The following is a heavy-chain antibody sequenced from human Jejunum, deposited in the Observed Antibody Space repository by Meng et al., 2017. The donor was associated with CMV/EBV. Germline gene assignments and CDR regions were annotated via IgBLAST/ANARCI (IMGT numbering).Heavy chain of an antibody. V-gene: IGHV3-7*01. CDR3: ARDPFTGMDV. CDR1: GFTFSSYW. D-gene: IGHD3-16*01. Sequence: CAASGFTFSSYWMSWVRQAPGKGLEWVDNIKQDGSEKYYVDSVKGRFTISRDNAKPSLYLQMNSLRAEDTAVYYCARDPFTGMDVWGQGTTVTVSS. CDR2: IKQDGSEK. J-gene: IGHJ6*02.